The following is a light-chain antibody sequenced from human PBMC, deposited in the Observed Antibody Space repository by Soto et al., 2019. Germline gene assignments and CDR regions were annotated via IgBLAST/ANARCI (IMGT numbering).Light chain of an antibody. Sequence: QSVLTQPASVSGYPGQSITISCTGTSSDVGGYNYVSWYKQHPGKAPKLMIYDVSKRPSGVSNRFSGSKSGNTASLTISGLQAEDEADYYCSSYTSSSTVVFGGGTKLTV. CDR3: SSYTSSSTVV. J-gene: IGLJ2*01. V-gene: IGLV2-14*01. CDR2: DVS. CDR1: SSDVGGYNY.